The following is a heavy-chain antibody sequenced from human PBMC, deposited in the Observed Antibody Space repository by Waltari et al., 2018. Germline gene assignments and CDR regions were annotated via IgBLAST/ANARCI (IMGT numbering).Heavy chain of an antibody. V-gene: IGHV1-8*01. CDR2: MNPNSGNT. CDR1: GYTYTSCD. J-gene: IGHJ3*02. D-gene: IGHD2-21*02. CDR3: ASGVVTYNDAFDI. Sequence: QVQLVQSGAEVKKPGASVKVSCKASGYTYTSCDIHWGRQATGQGLEWMGWMNPNSGNTGYAQKFQGRVTMTRNTSISTAYMELSSLRSEDTAVYYCASGVVTYNDAFDIWGQGTMVTVSS.